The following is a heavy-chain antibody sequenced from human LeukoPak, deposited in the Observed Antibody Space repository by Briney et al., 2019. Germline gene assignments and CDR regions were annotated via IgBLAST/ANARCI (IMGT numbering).Heavy chain of an antibody. CDR1: GGSISSYY. D-gene: IGHD3-22*01. V-gene: IGHV4-59*01. CDR2: IYYSGST. CDR3: ARARGYYDSSGYYPNHYFDY. Sequence: PSETLSLTCTVSGGSISSYYWSWIRQPPGKGLEWIGYIYYSGSTNYNPSLKSRVTISVDTSKNRFSLKLSSVTAADTAVYYCARARGYYDSSGYYPNHYFDYWGQGTLVTVSS. J-gene: IGHJ4*02.